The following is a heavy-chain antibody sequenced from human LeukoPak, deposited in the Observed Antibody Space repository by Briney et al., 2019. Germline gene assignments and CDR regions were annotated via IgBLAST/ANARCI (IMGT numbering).Heavy chain of an antibody. CDR1: GFSFSGYG. J-gene: IGHJ4*02. V-gene: IGHV3-74*01. CDR2: IGSDGSST. Sequence: GGSLRLSCAVSGFSFSGYGTHWVRQAPGKGLVWVSRIGSDGSSTSYADSVKGRFTISRDDAKNTLYLQMNSLRAEDTAVYYCARSDYFDYWGQGTLVTVSS. CDR3: ARSDYFDY.